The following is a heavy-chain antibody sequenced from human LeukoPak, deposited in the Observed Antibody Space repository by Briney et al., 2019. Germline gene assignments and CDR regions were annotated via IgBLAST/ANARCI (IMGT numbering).Heavy chain of an antibody. Sequence: SETLSLTCTVSGGSLRSYYWVWIRQPPGKGLDWIGYIYYSGSTDYNPSLKSRVTISVDTSKNQFSLKMSSVTAADTAVYYCARHLGGTMVRESRFFDYWGQGTLVTVSS. CDR1: GGSLRSYY. CDR3: ARHLGGTMVRESRFFDY. D-gene: IGHD3-10*01. J-gene: IGHJ4*02. CDR2: IYYSGST. V-gene: IGHV4-59*08.